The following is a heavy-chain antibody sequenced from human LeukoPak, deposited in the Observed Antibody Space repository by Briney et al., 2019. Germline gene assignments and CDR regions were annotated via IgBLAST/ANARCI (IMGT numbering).Heavy chain of an antibody. V-gene: IGHV3-7*01. J-gene: IGHJ4*02. CDR2: IKQDGSEK. D-gene: IGHD3-10*01. CDR1: GFTFSGYW. CDR3: ARDWNYGWDY. Sequence: PGGSLRLSCAASGFTFSGYWMSWVRQAPGEGLEWVTKIKQDGSEKYYVDSVKGRFTISRDNAENSLYLQMNSLRAEDTAVYYCARDWNYGWDYWGQGSLVTVSS.